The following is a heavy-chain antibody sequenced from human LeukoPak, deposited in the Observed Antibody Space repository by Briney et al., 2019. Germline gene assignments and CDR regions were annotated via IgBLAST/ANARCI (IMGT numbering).Heavy chain of an antibody. CDR1: GFTFSSYW. CDR3: ARVVEDWNYYMDV. CDR2: IKQDGSEK. Sequence: PGGSLRLSCAASGFTFSSYWMSWIRQAPGKGLEWVTNIKQDGSEKYYVDSVKGRFTISRDNAKNSLYLQMNSLRAEDTAVYYCARVVEDWNYYMDVWGKGTTVTVSS. J-gene: IGHJ6*03. D-gene: IGHD3/OR15-3a*01. V-gene: IGHV3-7*01.